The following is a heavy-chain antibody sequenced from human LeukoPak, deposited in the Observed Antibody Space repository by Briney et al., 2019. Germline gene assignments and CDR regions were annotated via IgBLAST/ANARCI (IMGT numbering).Heavy chain of an antibody. CDR3: ARGVPKTSYYYYYMDV. V-gene: IGHV3-48*01. D-gene: IGHD4-11*01. Sequence: GGSLRLSCAASGFTFSSYAMHWVRQAPGKGLEWISYISGSGFTIHYADSVKGRFTISRDNAKNSLYLQMNSLRAEDTAVYYWARGVPKTSYYYYYMDVWGKGTTVTVSS. J-gene: IGHJ6*03. CDR2: ISGSGFTI. CDR1: GFTFSSYA.